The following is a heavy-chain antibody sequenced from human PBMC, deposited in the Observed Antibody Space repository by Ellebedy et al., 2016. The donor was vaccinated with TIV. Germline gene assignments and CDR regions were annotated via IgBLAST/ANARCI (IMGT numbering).Heavy chain of an antibody. V-gene: IGHV5-10-1*01. CDR1: EYSFINYW. D-gene: IGHD1-26*01. Sequence: GESLKISXKGSEYSFINYWISWVRQMPGKGLEWMGRIDPSDPSGSYTTYSPSSQGHVTISVDKSITTAYLEWSSLKASDTAMYYCARHELGSNAAFDYWGQGTLVTVSS. CDR2: IDPSDPSGSYT. J-gene: IGHJ4*02. CDR3: ARHELGSNAAFDY.